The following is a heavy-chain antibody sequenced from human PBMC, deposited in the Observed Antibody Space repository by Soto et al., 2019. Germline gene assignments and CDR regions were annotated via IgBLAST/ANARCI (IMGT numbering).Heavy chain of an antibody. CDR2: ISYDGSNK. J-gene: IGHJ6*02. D-gene: IGHD6-19*01. Sequence: GGSLRLSCAASGFTFSSYGMHWVRQAPGKGLERVAVISYDGSNKYYADSMKGRFTISRENSKNTLYLQMNSLRAEDTAVYYCAKSDKFKYSSGWYRPHLYYYYGMDVWGQGTTVTVSS. V-gene: IGHV3-30*18. CDR3: AKSDKFKYSSGWYRPHLYYYYGMDV. CDR1: GFTFSSYG.